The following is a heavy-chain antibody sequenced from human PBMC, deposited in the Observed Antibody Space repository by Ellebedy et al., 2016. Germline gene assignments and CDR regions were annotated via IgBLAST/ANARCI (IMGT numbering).Heavy chain of an antibody. CDR1: GYTFTNYG. D-gene: IGHD6-6*01. J-gene: IGHJ6*02. Sequence: ASVKVSCKASGYTFTNYGISWVRQAPGQGLESMGWISTYNGKTNYAQQGQGRVTMTTDTSTDTAYMEMRTLRSDDTAVYYCARPLEYSSSSGYYAMDVWGQGTTVTVSS. V-gene: IGHV1-18*04. CDR3: ARPLEYSSSSGYYAMDV. CDR2: ISTYNGKT.